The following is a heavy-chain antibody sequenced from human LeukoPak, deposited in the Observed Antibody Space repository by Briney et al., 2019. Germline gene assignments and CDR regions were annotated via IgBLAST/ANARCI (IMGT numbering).Heavy chain of an antibody. CDR1: GGSFSGYY. Sequence: SETLSLTCAVYGGSFSGYYWSWIRQPPGKGLEWIGEINHSGSTNYNPSLKSRVTISVDTSKNQFSLKLSPVTAADTAVYYCASLNIAAAGPIDYWGQGTLVTVSS. D-gene: IGHD6-13*01. V-gene: IGHV4-34*01. J-gene: IGHJ4*02. CDR3: ASLNIAAAGPIDY. CDR2: INHSGST.